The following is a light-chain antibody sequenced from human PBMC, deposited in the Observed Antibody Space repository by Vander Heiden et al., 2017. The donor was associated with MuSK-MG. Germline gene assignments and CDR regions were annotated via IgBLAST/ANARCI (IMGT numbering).Light chain of an antibody. CDR2: AAS. CDR3: QHDNSTPIT. CDR1: QGISNS. Sequence: DIQMTQSPSSLSASVGDRVTITCRASQGISNSLAWYQQKPGKAPKLLLYAASRLESGVPSRFSGSGSGTDYTLTISSLQPEDFATYYCQHDNSTPITFGQGTPVEIK. J-gene: IGKJ5*01. V-gene: IGKV1-NL1*01.